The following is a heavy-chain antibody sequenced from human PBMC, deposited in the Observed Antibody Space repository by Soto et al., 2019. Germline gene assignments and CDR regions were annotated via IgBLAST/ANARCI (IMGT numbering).Heavy chain of an antibody. Sequence: GGSLRLSCAASGFTFSSYGMHWVRQAPGEGLEWVAVISYDGSNKYYADSVKGRFTISRDNSKNTLYLQMNSLRAEDTAVYYCAKRSSSSTFDYWGQGTLVTVSS. D-gene: IGHD6-6*01. CDR2: ISYDGSNK. J-gene: IGHJ4*02. CDR3: AKRSSSSTFDY. CDR1: GFTFSSYG. V-gene: IGHV3-30*18.